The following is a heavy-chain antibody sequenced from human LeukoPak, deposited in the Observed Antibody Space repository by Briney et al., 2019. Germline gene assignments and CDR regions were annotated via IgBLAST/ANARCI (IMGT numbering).Heavy chain of an antibody. CDR3: ASSPLISSGWLGFDY. V-gene: IGHV4-59*01. CDR2: IYHNENTRST. CDR1: GGSISSYY. Sequence: SQTLSLTCTVSGGSISSYYWSWIRQPPGKGLEWIGYIYHNENTRSTNFNPSLKSRVTISIDSSKNQFSLKLSSVTAADSAVYYCASSPLISSGWLGFDYWGQGTLVTVSS. J-gene: IGHJ4*02. D-gene: IGHD6-19*01.